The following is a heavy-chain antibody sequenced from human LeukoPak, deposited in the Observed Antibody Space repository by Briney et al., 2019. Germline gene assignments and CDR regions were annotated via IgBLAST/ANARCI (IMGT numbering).Heavy chain of an antibody. CDR2: IYIDGTT. V-gene: IGHV3-53*05. CDR1: GFIVSHNY. CDR3: ASAVRGFVEMATIGY. D-gene: IGHD5-24*01. J-gene: IGHJ4*02. Sequence: GGSLRLSCAASGFIVSHNYMTWVRQAPGKGLEWFSVIYIDGTTYHAGSVKGRFTISRDQANNTLYLQMKSLRAEDTAVYYCASAVRGFVEMATIGYWGQGTLVTVSS.